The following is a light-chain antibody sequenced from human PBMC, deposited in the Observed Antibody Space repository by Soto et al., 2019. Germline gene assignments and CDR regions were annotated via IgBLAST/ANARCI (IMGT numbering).Light chain of an antibody. CDR3: QLEFT. Sequence: EIVWTQSPGTLSLSPGERATLSCRASQSVSSSYLAWYQHKPGQAPRLLIYSASSRATSTPDRVSGSGSGTDFTLTISRLEPEDFAVYYCQLEFTFGAGTKVDIK. CDR1: QSVSSSY. V-gene: IGKV3-20*01. J-gene: IGKJ3*01. CDR2: SAS.